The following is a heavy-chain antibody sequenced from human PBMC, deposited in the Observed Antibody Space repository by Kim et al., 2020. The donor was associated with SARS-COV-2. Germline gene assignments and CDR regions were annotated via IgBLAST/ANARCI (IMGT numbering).Heavy chain of an antibody. CDR1: GGSISSGGYY. V-gene: IGHV4-31*03. CDR3: ARTPCGGDCYFGRGWFDP. D-gene: IGHD2-21*02. J-gene: IGHJ5*02. CDR2: IYYSGST. Sequence: SETLSLTCTVSGGSISSGGYYWSWIRQHPGKGLEWIGYIYYSGSTYYNPSLKSRVTISVDTSKNQFSLKLSAVTAADTAVYYCARTPCGGDCYFGRGWFDPWGQGTLVTVSS.